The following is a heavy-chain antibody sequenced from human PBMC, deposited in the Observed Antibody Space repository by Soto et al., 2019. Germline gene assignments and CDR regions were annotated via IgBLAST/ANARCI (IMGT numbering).Heavy chain of an antibody. CDR3: AHIPNYYQYDWFDP. Sequence: QITLKESGPTLVKPTQTLTLTCTFSGFSLTTRGVGVGWIRQPPGKALECLALIYWDDDKGYSPSLQSRLSLTKEHSKTQVVLTMTNVDPVDTATYYCAHIPNYYQYDWFDPWGQGTLVSVSS. J-gene: IGHJ5*02. V-gene: IGHV2-5*02. CDR2: IYWDDDK. CDR1: GFSLTTRGVG. D-gene: IGHD3-16*01.